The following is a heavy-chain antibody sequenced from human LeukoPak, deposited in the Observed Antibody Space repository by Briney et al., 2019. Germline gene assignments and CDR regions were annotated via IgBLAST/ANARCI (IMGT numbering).Heavy chain of an antibody. CDR3: ARCGCSSTSCYVGWFDP. D-gene: IGHD2-2*01. CDR1: GGTFSSYA. CDR2: IIPIFGTA. J-gene: IGHJ5*02. V-gene: IGHV1-69*13. Sequence: ASVTVSCKASGGTFSSYAISWVRQAPGQGLEWMGGIIPIFGTANYAQKFQGRVTITADESTSTAYMELSSLRSEDTAVYYCARCGCSSTSCYVGWFDPWGQGTLVTVSS.